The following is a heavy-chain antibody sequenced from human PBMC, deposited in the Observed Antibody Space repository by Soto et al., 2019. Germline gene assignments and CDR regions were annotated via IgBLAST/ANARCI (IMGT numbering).Heavy chain of an antibody. CDR1: GFTFSSYA. J-gene: IGHJ5*02. V-gene: IGHV3-23*01. CDR2: ISGSGGST. D-gene: IGHD2-15*01. Sequence: GGSLRLSCAASGFTFSSYAMSWVRQAPGKGLEWVSAISGSGGSTYYADSVKGRFTISRDNSKNTLYLQMNSLRAEDTAVYYCAKIWDIVVVVAGANWFDPWGQGTLVTVSS. CDR3: AKIWDIVVVVAGANWFDP.